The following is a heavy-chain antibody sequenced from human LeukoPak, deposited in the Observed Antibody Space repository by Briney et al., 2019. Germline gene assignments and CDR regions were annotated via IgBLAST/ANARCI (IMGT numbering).Heavy chain of an antibody. D-gene: IGHD3-22*01. CDR1: GFTFANAW. J-gene: IGHJ5*02. CDR2: ISDSGSST. V-gene: IGHV3-23*01. Sequence: GGSLRLSCAASGFTFANAWMNWVRQAPGKGLEWVSTISDSGSSTYYADAVRGRFTISRDNSKNRLYLQMNSLRAEDTAVYFCAKGGDSSGYYPWGQGTLVTVS. CDR3: AKGGDSSGYYP.